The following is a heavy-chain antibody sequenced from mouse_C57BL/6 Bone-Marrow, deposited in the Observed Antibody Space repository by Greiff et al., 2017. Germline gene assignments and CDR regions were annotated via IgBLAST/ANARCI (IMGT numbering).Heavy chain of an antibody. Sequence: QVQLQQSGAELARPGASVKLSCKASGYTFTSYGISWVKQRTGQGLEWIGEIYPRSGNTYYNEKFKGKATLTADKSSSTAYMELRSPTAEDSAVYFCARSGWFFDYWGQGTTLTVSS. J-gene: IGHJ2*01. V-gene: IGHV1-81*01. CDR1: GYTFTSYG. CDR2: IYPRSGNT. CDR3: ARSGWFFDY. D-gene: IGHD2-3*01.